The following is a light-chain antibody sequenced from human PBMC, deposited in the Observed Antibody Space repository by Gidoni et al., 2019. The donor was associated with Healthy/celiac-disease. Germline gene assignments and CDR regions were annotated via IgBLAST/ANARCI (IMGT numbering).Light chain of an antibody. CDR3: QQYGSSPWT. CDR2: GAS. J-gene: IGKJ1*01. V-gene: IGKV3-20*01. Sequence: EIVLTQSPGTLSLSPGERATLSCRASQSVSSSYLAWYQQKPGQAPRLLIYGASSRATGIPDRFSVSGSGTDFTLTISRLEPEDFAVYYCQQYGSSPWTFGQGTTVEIK. CDR1: QSVSSSY.